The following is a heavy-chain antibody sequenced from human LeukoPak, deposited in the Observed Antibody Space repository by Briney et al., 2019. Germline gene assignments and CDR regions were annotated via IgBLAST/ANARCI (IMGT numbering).Heavy chain of an antibody. CDR2: FDPEDGET. CDR1: GYTLTELS. V-gene: IGHV1-24*01. D-gene: IGHD2-2*01. CDR3: ATGGTHVVVPAAPTHY. Sequence: ASVKVSCKVSGYTLTELSMHWVRQAPGKGLEWMGGFDPEDGETIYAQKFQGRVTMTEDTSTDTAYMELSSLRSEDTAVYYCATGGTHVVVPAAPTHYWGQGTLVTVSS. J-gene: IGHJ4*02.